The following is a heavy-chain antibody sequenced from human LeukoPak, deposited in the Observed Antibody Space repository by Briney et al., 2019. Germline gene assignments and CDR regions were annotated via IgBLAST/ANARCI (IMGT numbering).Heavy chain of an antibody. CDR3: ARDYGPFYQLPYYFDY. D-gene: IGHD2-2*01. V-gene: IGHV3-21*01. Sequence: GGSLRLSCAASGFTFSSYSMNWVRQAPGKGLEWVSSISSSSSYIYYADSVKGRFTISRDNAKNSPYLQMNSLRAEDTAVYYCARDYGPFYQLPYYFDYWGQGTLVTVSS. CDR1: GFTFSSYS. CDR2: ISSSSSYI. J-gene: IGHJ4*02.